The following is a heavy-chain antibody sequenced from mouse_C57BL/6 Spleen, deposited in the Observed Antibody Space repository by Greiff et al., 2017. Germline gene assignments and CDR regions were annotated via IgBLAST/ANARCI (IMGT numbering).Heavy chain of an antibody. V-gene: IGHV1-69*01. D-gene: IGHD2-3*01. CDR2: IDPSDSYT. Sequence: QVQLQQPGAELVMPGASVKLSCKASGYTFTSYWMHWVKQRPGQGLEWIGEIDPSDSYTNYNQKFKGKATLTVDKSYSTAYMQLSSLTSEDSAVYYCARWVLRGGDAMDYWGQGTSVTVSS. J-gene: IGHJ4*01. CDR3: ARWVLRGGDAMDY. CDR1: GYTFTSYW.